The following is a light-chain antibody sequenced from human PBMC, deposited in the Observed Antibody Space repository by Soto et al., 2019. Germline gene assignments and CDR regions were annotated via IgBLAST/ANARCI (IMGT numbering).Light chain of an antibody. J-gene: IGKJ5*01. CDR2: GAY. V-gene: IGKV3-11*01. CDR3: QQSSNWPPIT. Sequence: ELVLTQSPGTLSLSPGDSAALSCKASQSVHNFLAWYQQKPGQPPSLLIYGAYNRAAGIPARFSGSGSGTDFTLTINSLKPEDFAVYYCQQSSNWPPITFGQGTRLEIK. CDR1: QSVHNF.